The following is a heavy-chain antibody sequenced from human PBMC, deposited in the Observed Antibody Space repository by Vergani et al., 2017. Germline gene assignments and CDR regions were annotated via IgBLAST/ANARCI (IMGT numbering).Heavy chain of an antibody. D-gene: IGHD1-1*01. J-gene: IGHJ1*01. CDR2: ISYDGTQK. V-gene: IGHV3-30*03. CDR3: ATKSCGTPGCQIGYFRE. CDR1: GFTSSYYG. Sequence: QVHLVESGGGVVQPGRFLRLSCVVSGFTSSYYGMHWVRQAPGKGLEWVAVISYDGTQKHYADSVKGRFTISRDNSKSTLYLQMNSLRTEDTAVYYCATKSCGTPGCQIGYFREWGQGTLVTVSS.